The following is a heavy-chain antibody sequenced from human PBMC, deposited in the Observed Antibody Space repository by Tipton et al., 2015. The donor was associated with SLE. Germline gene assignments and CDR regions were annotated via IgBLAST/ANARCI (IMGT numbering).Heavy chain of an antibody. D-gene: IGHD2-15*01. V-gene: IGHV3-72*01. J-gene: IGHJ6*02. CDR3: ARGGDCSGGSCYLPGYYYGMDV. CDR1: GFTFSDHY. CDR2: TRNKANSYTT. Sequence: VQLVQSGGGLVQPGGSLRLSCAASGFTFSDHYMDWVRQAPGKGLEWVGRTRNKANSYTTEYAASVKGRFTISRDDSKNSLYLQMNSLKTEDTAVYYCARGGDCSGGSCYLPGYYYGMDVWGQGTTVTVSS.